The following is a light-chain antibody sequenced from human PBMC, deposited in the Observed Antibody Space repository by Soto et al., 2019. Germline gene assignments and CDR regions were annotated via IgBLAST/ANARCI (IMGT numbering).Light chain of an antibody. J-gene: IGLJ1*01. CDR3: SSYTSSSGGV. V-gene: IGLV2-14*01. CDR2: EVS. Sequence: QSALTQPASVSGSPGQWITISCTGTSSDVGGYNYVSWYQQHPGKAPKLMIYEVSNRPSGVSNRFSGSKSGNTASLTISGLQAEDEADYYCSSYTSSSGGVFGTGTKVTVL. CDR1: SSDVGGYNY.